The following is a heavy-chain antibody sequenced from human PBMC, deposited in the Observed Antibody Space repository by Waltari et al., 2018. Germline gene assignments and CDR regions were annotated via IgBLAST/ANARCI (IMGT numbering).Heavy chain of an antibody. V-gene: IGHV1-3*01. CDR1: GYTFTSYA. J-gene: IGHJ1*01. CDR2: INAGNGNT. CDR3: ARGGHDYGDYEYFQH. D-gene: IGHD4-17*01. Sequence: QVQLVQSGAEVKKPGASVKVSCKASGYTFTSYAMHWVRQAPGQRLEWMGWINAGNGNTKYSQKFQGRVTITRDTSASTAYMELSSLRSEDTAVYYCARGGHDYGDYEYFQHWGQGTLVIVSS.